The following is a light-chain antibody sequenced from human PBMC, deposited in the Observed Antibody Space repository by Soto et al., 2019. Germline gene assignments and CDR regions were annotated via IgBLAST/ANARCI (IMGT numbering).Light chain of an antibody. CDR2: EGS. Sequence: QSALTQPASVSGSPGQSITISCTGTSSDVGSYNLVSWYQQYPGKAPKLMIYEGSKRPSGVSNRFSGSKSGNTASLTISGLQAEDEDDYYCCSYAGSSTLVFGGGTKLTVL. CDR3: CSYAGSSTLV. CDR1: SSDVGSYNL. V-gene: IGLV2-23*01. J-gene: IGLJ2*01.